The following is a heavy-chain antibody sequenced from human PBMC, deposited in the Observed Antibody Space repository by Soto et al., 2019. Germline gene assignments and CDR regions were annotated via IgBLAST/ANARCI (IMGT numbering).Heavy chain of an antibody. CDR3: ARAAELLGAFDI. D-gene: IGHD1-26*01. J-gene: IGHJ3*02. V-gene: IGHV1-3*01. CDR2: INAGNGNT. CDR1: GYTFTSYA. Sequence: ASVKVSCKASGYTFTSYAMHWVRQAPGQRLEWMGWINAGNGNTKYSQKFQGRVTITRDTSASTAYMELSSLRSEDTAVYYCARAAELLGAFDIWGQGTMVTVS.